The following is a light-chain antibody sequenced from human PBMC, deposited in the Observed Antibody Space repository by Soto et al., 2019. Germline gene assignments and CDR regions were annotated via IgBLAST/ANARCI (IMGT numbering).Light chain of an antibody. CDR1: QSVNSY. J-gene: IGKJ4*01. Sequence: EIVLTQSPATLSLSPGERATLSCRASQSVNSYLAWYQQKPGQAPRLLIYDASNRATGIPARFSGSGSGTDFTLTISSLAPEDFAVYYCQQRINWPLTFGGGTKVEIK. CDR2: DAS. V-gene: IGKV3-11*01. CDR3: QQRINWPLT.